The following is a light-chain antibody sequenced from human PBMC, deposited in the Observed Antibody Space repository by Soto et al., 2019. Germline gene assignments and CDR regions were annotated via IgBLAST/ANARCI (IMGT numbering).Light chain of an antibody. J-gene: IGLJ2*01. CDR3: ASYAGSRIHVV. Sequence: QSALTQPASVSGSPGQSITISCTGTSSDVGSNNLVSWYQQPPGTAPKLMIYEGRQRPSGVSNRFSGSKSGNTASLTISGLQAEDEADYYCASYAGSRIHVVFGGGTKVTVL. CDR1: SSDVGSNNL. CDR2: EGR. V-gene: IGLV2-23*01.